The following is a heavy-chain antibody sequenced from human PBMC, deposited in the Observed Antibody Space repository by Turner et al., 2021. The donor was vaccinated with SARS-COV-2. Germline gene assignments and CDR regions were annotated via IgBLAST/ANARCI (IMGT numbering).Heavy chain of an antibody. J-gene: IGHJ6*02. D-gene: IGHD3-9*01. V-gene: IGHV3-NL1*01. CDR2: IYSGGST. CDR1: GFTFSSYA. Sequence: QVQLVESGGGVVQPGRSLRLSCAASGFTFSSYAMHWVRQAPGKGLEWVSVIYSGGSTYYADSVKGRFTISRHNSKNTLYLQMNSLRAEDTAVYYCARDLNYYGMDVWGQGTTVTVSS. CDR3: ARDLNYYGMDV.